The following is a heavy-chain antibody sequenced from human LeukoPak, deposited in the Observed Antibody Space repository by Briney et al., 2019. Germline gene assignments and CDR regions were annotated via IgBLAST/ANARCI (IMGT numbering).Heavy chain of an antibody. Sequence: GESLRLSCAGSGFTFSSYYMIWVRQAPGKGLEWVSYISRSSSTIYYADSVKGRFTISRDNAKNSLYLQMNSLRDEDTAVYYCARDQFYAFDIWGQGTMVTVSS. CDR2: ISRSSSTI. CDR1: GFTFSSYY. V-gene: IGHV3-48*02. CDR3: ARDQFYAFDI. J-gene: IGHJ3*02.